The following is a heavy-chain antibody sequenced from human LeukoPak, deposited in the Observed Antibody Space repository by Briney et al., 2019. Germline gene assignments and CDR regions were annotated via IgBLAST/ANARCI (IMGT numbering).Heavy chain of an antibody. CDR3: ARDLHAFDI. CDR1: GFTFSSYG. J-gene: IGHJ3*02. V-gene: IGHV3-33*01. CDR2: IWYDGSNK. Sequence: PGGSLRLSCAASGFTFSSYGMHWVRQAPGKGLEWVAVIWYDGSNKYYADSVKGRFTISRDNSKNTLYLQMNSLRAEDTAVYYCARDLHAFDIWGQGTMVTASS.